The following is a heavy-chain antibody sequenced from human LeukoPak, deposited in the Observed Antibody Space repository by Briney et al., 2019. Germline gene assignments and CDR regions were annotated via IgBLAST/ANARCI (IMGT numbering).Heavy chain of an antibody. V-gene: IGHV4-59*01. D-gene: IGHD6-6*01. CDR1: GGSISNYY. J-gene: IGHJ4*02. CDR3: ARAGQFISARPITFDY. Sequence: PSETLSLTCTVSGGSISNYYWCWIRQPPGKGLEWIGYIYYSGSTNSNPSLKSRVTISLDTSKNQFSLKLSSVTAANRAVYYCARAGQFISARPITFDYWGQGSLVTVSS. CDR2: IYYSGST.